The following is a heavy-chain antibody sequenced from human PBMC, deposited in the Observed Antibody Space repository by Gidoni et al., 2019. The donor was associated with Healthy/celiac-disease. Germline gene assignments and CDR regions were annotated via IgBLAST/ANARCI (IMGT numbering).Heavy chain of an antibody. CDR1: GFTFSSYW. J-gene: IGHJ4*02. Sequence: EVQLMESGGGLVQPGGSLRLSCAASGFTFSSYWMNWVRQAPGKGLEWVANIKQDGSERYYVDSVKGRFTISRDNAKNSLYLQMNSLRAEDTAVYYCTRERGSHSSSDYWGQGTLVTVSS. V-gene: IGHV3-7*04. D-gene: IGHD5-12*01. CDR3: TRERGSHSSSDY. CDR2: IKQDGSER.